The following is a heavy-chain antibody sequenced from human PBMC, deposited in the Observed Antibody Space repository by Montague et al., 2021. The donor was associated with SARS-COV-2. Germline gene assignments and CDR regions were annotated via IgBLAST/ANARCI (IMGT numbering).Heavy chain of an antibody. D-gene: IGHD3-3*01. Sequence: SETLSLTCTVSGDSISSSSYYWGWIRQPPGKGLEWIGNIYYSGSTYYNPSLKSRVTISVDTSKNQFSLKLSSVTAADTAVYYCARQKGGSVTIFGVVMHDRWFDQWGQGTLVTVSS. CDR3: ARQKGGSVTIFGVVMHDRWFDQ. J-gene: IGHJ5*02. CDR1: GDSISSSSYY. CDR2: IYYSGST. V-gene: IGHV4-39*01.